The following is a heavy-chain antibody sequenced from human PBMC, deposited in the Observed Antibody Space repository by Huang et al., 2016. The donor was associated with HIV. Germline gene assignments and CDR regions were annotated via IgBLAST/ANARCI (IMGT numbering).Heavy chain of an antibody. V-gene: IGHV3-15*01. CDR3: TTLWFGEDAFDM. Sequence: WVKPGGSLRLSCAASGFTFNNAWMSWVRQPPGKGLGWGGRSKSKSDGGTTDDAATVKGRFTISRDDSKDTIYLYMNNLKTEDTAVYYCTTLWFGEDAFDMWGQGTTVTVSS. CDR2: SKSKSDGGTT. CDR1: GFTFNNAW. J-gene: IGHJ3*02. D-gene: IGHD3-10*01.